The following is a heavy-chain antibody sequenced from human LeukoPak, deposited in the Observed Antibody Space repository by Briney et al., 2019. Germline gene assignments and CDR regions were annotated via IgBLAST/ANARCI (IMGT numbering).Heavy chain of an antibody. J-gene: IGHJ6*03. V-gene: IGHV1-69*13. CDR1: GGTFSSYA. CDR2: IIPIFGTA. Sequence: SVKVSCKASGGTFSSYAISWVRQAPGQGLEWMGGIIPIFGTANYAQKFQGRVTITADESTSTAYMELSSLRSEDTAVYYCARHGVATVLGYYYMDVWGKGTTVTVSS. CDR3: ARHGVATVLGYYYMDV. D-gene: IGHD5-12*01.